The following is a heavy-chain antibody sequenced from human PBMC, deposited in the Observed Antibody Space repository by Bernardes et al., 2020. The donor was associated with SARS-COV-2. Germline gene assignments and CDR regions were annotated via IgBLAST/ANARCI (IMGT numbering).Heavy chain of an antibody. Sequence: SETLSLTCTVPGDSIYKGRFYRSWLLQSAGRGLVWIGRIYSTCVTNYNPSLVSRVTMSLDTSKHQFSLRLSSVTASDTAMYFCTREQNRYRSSGYFEGALDIWGQGTMVTVSS. V-gene: IGHV4-61*02. CDR3: TREQNRYRSSGYFEGALDI. CDR2: IYSTCVT. CDR1: GDSIYKGRFY. J-gene: IGHJ3*02. D-gene: IGHD3-22*01.